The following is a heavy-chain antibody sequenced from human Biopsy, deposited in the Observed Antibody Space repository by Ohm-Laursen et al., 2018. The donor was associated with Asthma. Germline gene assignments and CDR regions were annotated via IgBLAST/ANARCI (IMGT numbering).Heavy chain of an antibody. CDR1: GFTFSDYY. J-gene: IGHJ4*02. V-gene: IGHV3-11*01. Sequence: GSLRLSCSASGFTFSDYYMSWIRQAPGKGLKWISYINGKSNSIEYADSVKGRFTISRDNAKNSLYLQMNSLRAEDTAVYYCARDSYSSGLYDDFESWGQGTLVTVSS. D-gene: IGHD6-19*01. CDR3: ARDSYSSGLYDDFES. CDR2: INGKSNSI.